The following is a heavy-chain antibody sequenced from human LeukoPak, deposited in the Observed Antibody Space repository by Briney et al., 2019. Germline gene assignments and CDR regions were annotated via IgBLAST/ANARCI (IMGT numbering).Heavy chain of an antibody. V-gene: IGHV3-48*01. CDR1: GFTFSDYS. J-gene: IGHJ4*02. CDR2: IGIDSGNT. Sequence: GGSLRLSCAASGFTFSDYSMTWVRQAPGKGLEWISYIGIDSGNTNYADSVKGRFTISGDKAKNSLYLQMNSLRVEDTAVYYCARDYKYAFDNWGQGTLVTVSS. D-gene: IGHD5-24*01. CDR3: ARDYKYAFDN.